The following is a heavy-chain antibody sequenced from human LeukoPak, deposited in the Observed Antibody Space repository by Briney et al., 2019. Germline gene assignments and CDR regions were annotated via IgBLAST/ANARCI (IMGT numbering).Heavy chain of an antibody. CDR2: IKQDGSEK. D-gene: IGHD6-19*01. V-gene: IGHV3-7*03. CDR3: TTRISVADGNTEF. J-gene: IGHJ4*02. Sequence: GGSLRLPCAASGFTFSSYWMSWVRQAPGKGLEWVANIKQDGSEKYYVDSVKGRFTISRDNAKNSLYLQMNSLKSEDTAVYYCTTRISVADGNTEFWGLGTLVTVSS. CDR1: GFTFSSYW.